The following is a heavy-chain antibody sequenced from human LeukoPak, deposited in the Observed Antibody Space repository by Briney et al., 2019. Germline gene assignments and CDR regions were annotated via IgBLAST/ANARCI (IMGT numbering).Heavy chain of an antibody. CDR3: AKVGSGYDYDDAFDI. CDR2: ISSSRRTI. Sequence: PGGSLRLSCAASGFTFSSYNINWVRQAPGKGLEWVSYISSSRRTISYADSVKGRFTISRDNAKNTLYLQMNSLRAEDTAVYYCAKVGSGYDYDDAFDIWGQGTMVTVSS. V-gene: IGHV3-48*01. D-gene: IGHD5-12*01. J-gene: IGHJ3*02. CDR1: GFTFSSYN.